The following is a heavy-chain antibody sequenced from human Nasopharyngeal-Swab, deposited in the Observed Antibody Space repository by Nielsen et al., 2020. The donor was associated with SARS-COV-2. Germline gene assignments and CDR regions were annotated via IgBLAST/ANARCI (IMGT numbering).Heavy chain of an antibody. CDR2: ISGNGGST. CDR3: AKDRWPYGSGSYSFDY. D-gene: IGHD3-10*01. CDR1: GFTFSSYA. V-gene: IGHV3-23*01. J-gene: IGHJ4*02. Sequence: GGSLRLSCAASGFTFSSYAMSWVRQAPGKGLEWVSAISGNGGSTYYADSVKGRFTISRDNSKNTLYLQMNSLRAEDTAVYYCAKDRWPYGSGSYSFDYWGQGTLVTVSS.